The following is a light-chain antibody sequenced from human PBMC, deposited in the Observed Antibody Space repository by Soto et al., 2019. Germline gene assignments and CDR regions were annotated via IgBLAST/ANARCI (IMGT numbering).Light chain of an antibody. CDR3: QQKDT. J-gene: IGKJ3*01. CDR2: AAS. Sequence: DIQMTQSPSSLSASVGDRVTITCRASQSISSYLNWYQQKPGKAPKLLIYAASSLQSGVPSRFSGGGSETYFTLTISSLQPEDFATYYCQQKDTFGPGTKVDIK. V-gene: IGKV1-39*01. CDR1: QSISSY.